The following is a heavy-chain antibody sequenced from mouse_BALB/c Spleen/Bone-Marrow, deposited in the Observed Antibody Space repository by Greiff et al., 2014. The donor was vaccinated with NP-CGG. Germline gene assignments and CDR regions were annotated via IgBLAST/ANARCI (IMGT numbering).Heavy chain of an antibody. CDR2: INPSNGGT. CDR3: IRSAGTGFAY. V-gene: IGHV1-53*01. D-gene: IGHD3-3*01. Sequence: QVHVKQSGTELVKPGASVKLSCKASGYPFTSYYMFWVKQRPGQGLEWIGEINPSNGGTVFNEKFKSKVTLTVDKSSSTAYIQLRGLTSEDSAVYYCIRSAGTGFAYWGQGTLVTVS. J-gene: IGHJ3*01. CDR1: GYPFTSYY.